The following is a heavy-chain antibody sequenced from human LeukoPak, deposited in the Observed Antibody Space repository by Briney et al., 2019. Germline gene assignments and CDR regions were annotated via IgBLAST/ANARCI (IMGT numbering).Heavy chain of an antibody. CDR3: ARGRYYMAPTTNNWFDP. Sequence: GESLKISCKGSGYSFTNYWIGWVRQMPGKGLEWMGIIYPGDSDTRYSPSFQGQVTISADKSISTAYLQWSSLKASDTAMYYCARGRYYMAPTTNNWFDPWGQGTLVTVSS. V-gene: IGHV5-51*01. D-gene: IGHD2/OR15-2a*01. CDR2: IYPGDSDT. J-gene: IGHJ5*02. CDR1: GYSFTNYW.